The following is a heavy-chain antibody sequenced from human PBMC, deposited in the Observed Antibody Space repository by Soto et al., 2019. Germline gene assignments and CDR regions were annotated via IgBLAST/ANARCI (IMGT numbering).Heavy chain of an antibody. Sequence: QVQLQESGPGLVKPSQTLSLTCTVSGTTISSGDHYWSWIRQAPGKGLEWIGYMYYTGKTYYNTSLQSRVTLSVDTYKKQFSLKMTSVTAADTAMYFCARVYGRGDYFDFWGRGTLVSVSS. CDR3: ARVYGRGDYFDF. D-gene: IGHD1-26*01. CDR2: MYYTGKT. V-gene: IGHV4-30-4*01. CDR1: GTTISSGDHY. J-gene: IGHJ4*02.